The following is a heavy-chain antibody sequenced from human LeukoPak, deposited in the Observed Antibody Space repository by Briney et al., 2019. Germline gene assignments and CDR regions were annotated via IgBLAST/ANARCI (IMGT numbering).Heavy chain of an antibody. CDR3: ARVAGIAAADWFDP. Sequence: GASVKVSCKASGYTFTGYYMHWVRQAPGQGLEWMGWINPNSGDTNYAQKFQGRVTMTRDTSISTAYMELSRLRSDDTAVYYCARVAGIAAADWFDPWGQGTLVTVSS. CDR2: INPNSGDT. V-gene: IGHV1-2*02. D-gene: IGHD6-13*01. CDR1: GYTFTGYY. J-gene: IGHJ5*02.